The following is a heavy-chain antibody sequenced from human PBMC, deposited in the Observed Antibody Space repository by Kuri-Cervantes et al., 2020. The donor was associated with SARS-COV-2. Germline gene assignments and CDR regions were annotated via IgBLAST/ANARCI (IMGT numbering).Heavy chain of an antibody. CDR2: MNPNSGNT. CDR1: GGTFSRYG. Sequence: ASVKVSCKASGGTFSRYGISWVRQAPGQGLEWMGWMNPNSGNTGYAQKFQGRVTMTRNTSISTAYMELSSLRSEDTAVYYCASSIVVVPAAMSGYYGMDVWGQGTTVTVSS. D-gene: IGHD2-2*01. CDR3: ASSIVVVPAAMSGYYGMDV. J-gene: IGHJ6*02. V-gene: IGHV1-8*01.